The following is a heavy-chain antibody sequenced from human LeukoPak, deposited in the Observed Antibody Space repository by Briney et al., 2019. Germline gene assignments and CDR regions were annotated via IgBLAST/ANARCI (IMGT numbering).Heavy chain of an antibody. CDR3: ARLEDIVVVPAANAFDI. J-gene: IGHJ3*02. D-gene: IGHD2-2*01. V-gene: IGHV1-18*04. CDR1: GYTFTSYY. Sequence: ASVKVSCKASGYTFTSYYMHWVRQAPGQGLEWMGWISAYNGNTNYAQKLQGRVTMTTDTSTSTAYMELRSLRSDDTAVYYCARLEDIVVVPAANAFDIWGQGTMVTVSS. CDR2: ISAYNGNT.